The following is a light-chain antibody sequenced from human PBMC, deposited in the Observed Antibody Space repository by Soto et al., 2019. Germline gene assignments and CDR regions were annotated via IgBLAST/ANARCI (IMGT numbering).Light chain of an antibody. CDR2: GAS. CDR3: QQYGSPALS. CDR1: QSVKSNN. J-gene: IGKJ4*01. V-gene: IGKV3-20*01. Sequence: EIVLTQSPGTLSLSPGERATLSCRASQSVKSNNLAWYQQIPGQSPRLLIYGASSRATGIPDRFSGSGSGTDFNLTITRVETEDFAVYYCQQYGSPALSFGGGTKVEI.